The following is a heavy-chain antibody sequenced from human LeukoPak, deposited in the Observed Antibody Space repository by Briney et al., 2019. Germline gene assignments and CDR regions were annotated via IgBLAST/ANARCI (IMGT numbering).Heavy chain of an antibody. V-gene: IGHV3-66*01. Sequence: GGSLRLSCAAPGLTVSDSLMSWVRQAPGKGLEWVSIIYAGGSTYYADSVKGRFTISRDTSKNTLFIQLNSLRVEDTAVYYCARTRDYSLDSWGLGTLVTVSS. D-gene: IGHD2-15*01. CDR3: ARTRDYSLDS. CDR1: GLTVSDSL. CDR2: IYAGGST. J-gene: IGHJ4*02.